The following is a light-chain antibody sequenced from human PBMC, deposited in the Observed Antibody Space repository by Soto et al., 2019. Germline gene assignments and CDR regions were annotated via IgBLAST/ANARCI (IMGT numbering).Light chain of an antibody. V-gene: IGLV2-14*03. CDR3: LSYTDRQSYL. CDR1: SSDIGSYDH. Sequence: QSVLTQPASVSGSPGQSITISCSGTSSDIGSYDHVAWYQQFPGKSPKLIIYAVSDRPSGVSDRFSGSKSGISASLTISGLQTEDEADYYRLSYTDRQSYLFGTGTKVTVL. CDR2: AVS. J-gene: IGLJ1*01.